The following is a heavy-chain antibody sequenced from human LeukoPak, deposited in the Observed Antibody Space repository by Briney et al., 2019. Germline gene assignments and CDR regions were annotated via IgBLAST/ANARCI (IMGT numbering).Heavy chain of an antibody. CDR2: INHSGST. CDR3: ARGRPCGEDY. D-gene: IGHD3-10*01. Sequence: SETLSLTCAVYGGSFSGYYWSWIRQPPGKGLEWIGEINHSGSTNYNPSLKSRVTISVDTSKNQFSLKLSSVTAADTAVYYCARGRPCGEDYWGQGTLVTVSS. CDR1: GGSFSGYY. V-gene: IGHV4-34*01. J-gene: IGHJ4*02.